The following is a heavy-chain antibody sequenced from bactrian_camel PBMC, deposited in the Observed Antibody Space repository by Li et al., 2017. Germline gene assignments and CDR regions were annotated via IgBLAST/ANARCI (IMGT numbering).Heavy chain of an antibody. CDR1: GHSRGSNC. V-gene: IGHV3-3*01. CDR2: IRRSGGET. J-gene: IGHJ4*01. Sequence: HVQLVESGGGSVQTGGSLRLSCVVSGHSRGSNCVGWYRLPPGRAPAEREGIAAIRRSGGETWYAGSVKGRFTISKDNANNTVNLMMNSLKPEDTAMYYCAANFGPYCSGPYLARRANFEGQGTQVTVS. D-gene: IGHD2*01.